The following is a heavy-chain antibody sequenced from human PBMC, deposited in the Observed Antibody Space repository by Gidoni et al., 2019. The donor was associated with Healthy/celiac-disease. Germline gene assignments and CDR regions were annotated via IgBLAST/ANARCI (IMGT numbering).Heavy chain of an antibody. D-gene: IGHD4-17*01. CDR3: AKVGGDYA. V-gene: IGHV3-30*18. J-gene: IGHJ5*02. CDR1: GFTFSSYG. CDR2: ISYDGSNK. Sequence: QVQLVESGGGVVQPGRSLRLSCAACGFTFSSYGMPWVRQAPGKGLEWVAVISYDGSNKYDADSVKGRFTISRDNSKNTLYLQMNSLRAEDTAVYYCAKVGGDYAWGQGTLVTVSS.